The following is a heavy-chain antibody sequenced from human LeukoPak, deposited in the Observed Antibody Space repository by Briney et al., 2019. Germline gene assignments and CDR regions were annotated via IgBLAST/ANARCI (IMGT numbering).Heavy chain of an antibody. D-gene: IGHD2-2*02. Sequence: ASVKVSCKASGYTFTNYYLHWVRQAPGQGLEWMGIINPSDGTTSYAQRFQGRVTLTRDTSPSTFYMELSSLRSEDTAVYYCARVYAAGVWFDYWGQGTLVTVSS. V-gene: IGHV1-46*01. CDR2: INPSDGTT. CDR1: GYTFTNYY. CDR3: ARVYAAGVWFDY. J-gene: IGHJ4*02.